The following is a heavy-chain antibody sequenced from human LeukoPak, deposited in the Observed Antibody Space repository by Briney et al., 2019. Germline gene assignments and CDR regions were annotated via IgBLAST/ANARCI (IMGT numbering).Heavy chain of an antibody. CDR3: ARDRKSGSTVPNWFDP. V-gene: IGHV3-20*01. J-gene: IGHJ5*02. Sequence: GGSLRLSCAASGFTFDDYGMSWVRQAPGKGLEWVSGINWNGGSTGYADSVKGRFTISRDNAKNSLYLQVNSLRAEDTALYHCARDRKSGSTVPNWFDPWGQGTLVTVSS. D-gene: IGHD6-13*01. CDR2: INWNGGST. CDR1: GFTFDDYG.